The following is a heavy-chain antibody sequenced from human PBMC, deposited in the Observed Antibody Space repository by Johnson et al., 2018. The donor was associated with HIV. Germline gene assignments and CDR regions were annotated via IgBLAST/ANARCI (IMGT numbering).Heavy chain of an antibody. CDR3: ARVSSGGAFDI. D-gene: IGHD3-22*01. CDR1: GFTFSSYD. J-gene: IGHJ3*02. Sequence: VQLVDSGGGLVQPGGSLRLSCAASGFTFSSYDMHWVRQATGKGLEWVSAIGTAGNTYYPGSVKGRFTISRENDKNSLYLQMNSLRAGDTAVYYCARVSSGGAFDIWGQGTMVTVSS. CDR2: IGTAGNT. V-gene: IGHV3-13*01.